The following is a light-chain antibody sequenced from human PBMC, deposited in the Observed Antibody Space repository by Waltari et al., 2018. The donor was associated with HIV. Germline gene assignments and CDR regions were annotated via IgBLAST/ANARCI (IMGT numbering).Light chain of an antibody. V-gene: IGLV2-11*01. CDR3: CSYAGSYTFYV. J-gene: IGLJ1*01. CDR1: SSDVGGYNY. CDR2: DVS. Sequence: QSALTQPRSVSGSPGQSVTISCTGTSSDVGGYNYVSWYQQHPGKAPKRMIYDVSKRPSGVTDHFTGSKSGNTASLTITGLQAEDEADYYCCSYAGSYTFYVFGTGTKVTVL.